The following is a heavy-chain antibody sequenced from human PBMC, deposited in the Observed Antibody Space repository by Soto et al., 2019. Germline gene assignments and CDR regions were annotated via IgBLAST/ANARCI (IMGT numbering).Heavy chain of an antibody. CDR3: ARDLSRYNDFSAY. CDR1: GFPFSSYV. Sequence: GGSLRLSCAASGFPFSSYVMHWVRQAPGKGLEWVAVISYDGSNTYYADSVQGRFTISRDNSENTLYLQLNSLRPEDTAVYYCARDLSRYNDFSAYWGQGTLVTVSS. V-gene: IGHV3-30-3*01. J-gene: IGHJ4*02. D-gene: IGHD1-1*01. CDR2: ISYDGSNT.